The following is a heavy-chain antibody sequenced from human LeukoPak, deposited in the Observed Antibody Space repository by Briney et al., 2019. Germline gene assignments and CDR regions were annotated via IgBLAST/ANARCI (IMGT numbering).Heavy chain of an antibody. CDR2: ISAYNGNT. CDR1: GYTFTCYG. J-gene: IGHJ6*03. V-gene: IGHV1-18*01. CDR3: AREDAYYYYMDV. Sequence: ASVKVSCKASGYTFTCYGISWVRQAPGQGLEWMGWISAYNGNTNYAQKLQGRVTMTTDTSTSTAYMELRSLRSDDTAVYFCAREDAYYYYMDVWGKGTTVTVSS.